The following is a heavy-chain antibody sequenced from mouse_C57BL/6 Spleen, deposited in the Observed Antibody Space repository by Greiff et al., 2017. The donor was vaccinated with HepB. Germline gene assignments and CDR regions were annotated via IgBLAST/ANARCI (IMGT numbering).Heavy chain of an antibody. CDR2: IDPSDSYT. J-gene: IGHJ2*01. V-gene: IGHV1-59*01. D-gene: IGHD1-1*01. CDR3: ARRGYGSSLDY. CDR1: GYTFTSYW. Sequence: QVQLQQPGAELVRPGTSVKLSCKASGYTFTSYWMHWVKQRPGQGLEWIGVIDPSDSYTNYNQKFKGKATLTVDTSSSTAYMQLSSLTSEDSAVYYCARRGYGSSLDYWGQGTTLTVSS.